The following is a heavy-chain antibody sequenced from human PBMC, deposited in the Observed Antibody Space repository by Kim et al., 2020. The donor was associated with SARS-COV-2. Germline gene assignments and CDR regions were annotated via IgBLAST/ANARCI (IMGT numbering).Heavy chain of an antibody. Sequence: GGSLRLSCAASGFTFSTYSMNLVRQAPGKALEWVSYISGSSTIIYYADSVKGRFTISRDNAKNSLSLQMSSLRDEDTAVYYCVRDCINMVREHAFDIWGQGTAVTVSS. J-gene: IGHJ3*02. V-gene: IGHV3-48*02. CDR1: GFTFSTYS. CDR2: ISGSSTII. D-gene: IGHD3-10*01. CDR3: VRDCINMVREHAFDI.